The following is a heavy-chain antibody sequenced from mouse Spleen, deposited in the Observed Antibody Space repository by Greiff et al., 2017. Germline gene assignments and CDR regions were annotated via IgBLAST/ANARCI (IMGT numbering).Heavy chain of an antibody. D-gene: IGHD1-1*01. CDR1: GFTFSSYA. J-gene: IGHJ4*01. Sequence: DVMLVESGGGLVKPGGSLKLSCAASGFTFSSYAMSWVRQTPEKRLEWVATISNGGSYTYYPDSVKGRFTISRDNAKNTLYLQMSSLRSEDTAMYYCARRIYYGSSYAMDYWGQGTSVTVSS. V-gene: IGHV5-9-1*01. CDR3: ARRIYYGSSYAMDY. CDR2: ISNGGSYT.